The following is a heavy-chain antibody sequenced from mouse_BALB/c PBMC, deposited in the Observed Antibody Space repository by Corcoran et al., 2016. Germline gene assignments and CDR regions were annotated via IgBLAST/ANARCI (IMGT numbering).Heavy chain of an antibody. D-gene: IGHD4-1*01. J-gene: IGHJ1*01. CDR1: GFNIKDTY. Sequence: EFQLQQSGAELVKPGASVKLSCTASGFNIKDTYMHWVKRRPEQGLEWIGRIDPGNGNTKYDPKFQGKATINADTSSNTTYLQLSSLTSEDTAVYYCANWDWYFDVWGAGTTVTVSS. V-gene: IGHV14-3*02. CDR2: IDPGNGNT. CDR3: ANWDWYFDV.